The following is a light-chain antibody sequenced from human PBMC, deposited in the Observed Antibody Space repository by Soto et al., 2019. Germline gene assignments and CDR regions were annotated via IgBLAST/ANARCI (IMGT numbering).Light chain of an antibody. Sequence: DIVLTQSPGTLYLSPGERAILSCRASQSVSSTSLAWYQQRPGQAPRLLIYSASTRDTVIPIKFSGGGSGTEFTLTISSLQSEDFAVYYCQQYTSWPPSFGQGTKVDIK. CDR1: QSVSST. CDR3: QQYTSWPPS. J-gene: IGKJ1*01. CDR2: SAS. V-gene: IGKV3-15*01.